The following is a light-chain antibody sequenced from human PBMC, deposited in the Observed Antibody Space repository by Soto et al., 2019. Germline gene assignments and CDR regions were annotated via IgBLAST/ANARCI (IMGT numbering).Light chain of an antibody. CDR3: CSYAGSYTFVV. CDR1: SSDVGGYNY. V-gene: IGLV2-11*01. J-gene: IGLJ2*01. Sequence: QSVLTQPRSVSGSTGESVTISCTGTSSDVGGYNYVSWYQQHPGKAPKLMIYDVSKRPSGVPDRFSGSKSGNTASLTISGLQAEDEADYYCCSYAGSYTFVVFCGGSKLTVL. CDR2: DVS.